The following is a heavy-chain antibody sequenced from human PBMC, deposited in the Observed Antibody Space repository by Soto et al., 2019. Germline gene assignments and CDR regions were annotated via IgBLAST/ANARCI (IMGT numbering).Heavy chain of an antibody. CDR1: GCSVSSGSNY. J-gene: IGHJ6*02. V-gene: IGHV4-61*01. D-gene: IGHD2-21*02. CDR3: ARGSHCGGDCYSGYYYYYGMDV. Sequence: PXETLSLACHVSGCSVSSGSNYWNWTRQPPGKGLEWLGYMYYSGSTNSNPSPKSRVTISVDTSKNQFSLKLTSVTAADTAVYYWARGSHCGGDCYSGYYYYYGMDVWGQGPTVTVS. CDR2: MYYSGST.